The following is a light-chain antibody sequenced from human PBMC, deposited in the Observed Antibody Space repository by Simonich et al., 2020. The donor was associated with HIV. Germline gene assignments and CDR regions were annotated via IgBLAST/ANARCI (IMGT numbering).Light chain of an antibody. CDR2: KAS. CDR3: QQFNNYPT. J-gene: IGKJ5*01. V-gene: IGKV1-5*03. CDR1: QSISSY. Sequence: DIQMTQSPSTLSASVGDRVTIACRASQSISSYLAWYQQKPGKAPKLLIYKASTLEGGVPSRFSGSGSGTDFTLTISSLQPEDFATYYCQQFNNYPTFGQGTRLEIK.